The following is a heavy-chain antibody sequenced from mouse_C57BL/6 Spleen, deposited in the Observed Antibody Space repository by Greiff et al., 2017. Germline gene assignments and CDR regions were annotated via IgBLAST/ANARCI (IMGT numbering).Heavy chain of an antibody. CDR1: GFNIKDDY. V-gene: IGHV14-4*01. J-gene: IGHJ2*01. CDR2: FDPENGGT. Sequence: VQLQQSGAELVRPGASVKLSCTASGFNIKDDYMHWVKQRPEQGLEWIGWFDPENGGTEYASKFQGKATITADTSSNTAYLQLSSLTSEDAAVYYCTICYEYDYWGQGTTLTVSS. CDR3: TICYEYDY. D-gene: IGHD2-4*01.